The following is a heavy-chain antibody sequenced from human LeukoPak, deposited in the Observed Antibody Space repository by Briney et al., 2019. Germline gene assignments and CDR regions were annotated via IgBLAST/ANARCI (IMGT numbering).Heavy chain of an antibody. J-gene: IGHJ5*02. CDR2: MNLNSGNT. Sequence: ASVKVSCKASGYTFTSYDINWVRQATGQRLEWMGWMNLNSGNTGDAQRFQGRVTMTRNSSITTAYMELSSLRSEDTAVYYCATGERSDQYSSSHDNWFDPWGQGTLVTVSS. CDR1: GYTFTSYD. CDR3: ATGERSDQYSSSHDNWFDP. D-gene: IGHD6-6*01. V-gene: IGHV1-8*01.